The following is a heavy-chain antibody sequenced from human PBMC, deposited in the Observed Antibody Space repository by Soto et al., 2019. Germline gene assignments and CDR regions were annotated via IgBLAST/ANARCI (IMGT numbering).Heavy chain of an antibody. CDR2: IYYSGST. D-gene: IGHD3-22*01. V-gene: IGHV4-39*01. CDR3: ASLPSITMTVSY. J-gene: IGHJ4*02. CDR1: GGSISSSSYY. Sequence: QLQLQESGPGLVKPSETLSLTCTVSGGSISSSSYYWGWIRQPPGKGLEWIGSIYYSGSTYYNPSLKSRVTISVDTSKNQCSLKVRSVTAAETAVYYCASLPSITMTVSYWGQGTLVTVSS.